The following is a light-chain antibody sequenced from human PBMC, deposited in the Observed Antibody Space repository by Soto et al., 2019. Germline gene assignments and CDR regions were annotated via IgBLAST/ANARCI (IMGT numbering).Light chain of an antibody. V-gene: IGKV1-5*01. CDR1: RRISSW. J-gene: IGKJ1*01. CDR3: QQYNGYPWT. Sequence: DIQMTQSPSTLSASVGDRVTISCRASRRISSWLAWYQQQPGKAPKLLVYDASTLQSGVPSRFSGNGSGTEFTLPISRLQPEDLATYFCQQYNGYPWTFGQGTRVGIK. CDR2: DAS.